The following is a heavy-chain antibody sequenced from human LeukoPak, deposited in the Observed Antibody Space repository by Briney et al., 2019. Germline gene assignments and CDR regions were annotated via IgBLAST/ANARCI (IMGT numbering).Heavy chain of an antibody. J-gene: IGHJ5*02. V-gene: IGHV4-31*03. Sequence: SETLSLTCTVSGGSISSGVYNWNWIRQHPGKGLEWIGSVYYSGSTYYNPSLKSRITISVDTSKNQFSLKLSSVTAADTAVYYCARVHGLTGGGDIVLIRRGYPDNWFDPWGQGTLVTVSS. CDR2: VYYSGST. D-gene: IGHD2-8*01. CDR3: ARVHGLTGGGDIVLIRRGYPDNWFDP. CDR1: GGSISSGVYN.